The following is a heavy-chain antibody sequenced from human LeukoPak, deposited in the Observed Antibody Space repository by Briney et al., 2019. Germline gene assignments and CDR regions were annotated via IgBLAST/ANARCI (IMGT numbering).Heavy chain of an antibody. Sequence: GGSLRLSCAASGFTFSDHYMDWVRQAPGKGLEWVGRTRNKANSYTTEYAASVKGRFTISRDDSKNSLYLQMNSLKTEDTAVYYCARGVVCSSTSCYTYYFDYWGQGTLVSVSS. V-gene: IGHV3-72*01. D-gene: IGHD2-2*02. CDR1: GFTFSDHY. J-gene: IGHJ4*02. CDR3: ARGVVCSSTSCYTYYFDY. CDR2: TRNKANSYTT.